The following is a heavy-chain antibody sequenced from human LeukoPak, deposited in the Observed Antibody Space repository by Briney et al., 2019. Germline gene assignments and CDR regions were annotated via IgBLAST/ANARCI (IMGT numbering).Heavy chain of an antibody. Sequence: GGSLRLSCAASGFTFSSYTMNWVRQAPGKGLEWVSSISSSSSYIYYADSVKGRFTISRDNSKNTLYLQMNSLRAEDTVVYYCAKTSGYDSSGKGWYFDLWGRGTLVTVSS. CDR3: AKTSGYDSSGKGWYFDL. CDR2: ISSSSSYI. J-gene: IGHJ2*01. D-gene: IGHD3-22*01. V-gene: IGHV3-21*01. CDR1: GFTFSSYT.